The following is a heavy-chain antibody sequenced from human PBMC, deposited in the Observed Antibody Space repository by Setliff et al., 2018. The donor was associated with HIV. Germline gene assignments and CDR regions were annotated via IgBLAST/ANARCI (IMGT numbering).Heavy chain of an antibody. Sequence: RLSCTGSGFTFSDYNMNWVRQTPGKGLEWISYISGTTNTFYYADSVKGRFTISRDNSKNSLYLQMSSLRDEDTAVYYCARDFRIIVPDVFDIWGRGTMVTVSS. V-gene: IGHV3-48*02. CDR2: ISGTTNTF. CDR1: GFTFSDYN. CDR3: ARDFRIIVPDVFDI. J-gene: IGHJ3*02. D-gene: IGHD2-15*01.